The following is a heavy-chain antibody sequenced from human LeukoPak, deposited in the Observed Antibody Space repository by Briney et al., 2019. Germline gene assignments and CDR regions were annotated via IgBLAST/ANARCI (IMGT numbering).Heavy chain of an antibody. CDR1: GGSISSYY. CDR2: IYYSGST. J-gene: IGHJ5*02. CDR3: ARIGYVEMATT. Sequence: SETLSLTCTVSGGSISSYYWGWIRQPPGKGLEWIGSIYYSGSTYYNPSLKSRVTISVDTSKNQFSLRLSSVTAADTAVYYCARIGYVEMATTWGQGTLVTVSS. V-gene: IGHV4-39*01. D-gene: IGHD5-24*01.